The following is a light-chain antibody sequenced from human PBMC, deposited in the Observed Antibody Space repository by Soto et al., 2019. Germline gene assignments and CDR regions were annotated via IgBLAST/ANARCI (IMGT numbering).Light chain of an antibody. V-gene: IGKV1-5*01. CDR2: DAS. CDR1: LNINNW. CDR3: QHMRT. J-gene: IGKJ1*01. Sequence: DIQMTQSPSTLSASIGDRVTITCRASLNINNWIAWYQQKPGKAPKFLIYDASTLESGVPSRFSGSGFGTEFSLTISSLQPDDFGSYYCQHMRTVGQGTKVDSK.